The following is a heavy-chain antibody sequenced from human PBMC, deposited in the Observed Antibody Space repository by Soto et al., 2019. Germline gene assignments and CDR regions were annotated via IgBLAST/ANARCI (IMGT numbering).Heavy chain of an antibody. CDR2: IIPISGTT. CDR1: GGTFSSYT. J-gene: IGHJ3*02. Sequence: SVKVSCKASGGTFSSYTISWVRQAPGQGLEWMGGIIPISGTTNYAQKFQGRVTIMADKSTSTAYMELSSLRSEDTAAYYCARDETQGITVMAVANSHAFNIWG. D-gene: IGHD3-22*01. CDR3: ARDETQGITVMAVANSHAFNI. V-gene: IGHV1-69*06.